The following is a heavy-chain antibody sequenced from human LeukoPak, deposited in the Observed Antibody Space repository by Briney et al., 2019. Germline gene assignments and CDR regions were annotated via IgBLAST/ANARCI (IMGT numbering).Heavy chain of an antibody. D-gene: IGHD6-13*01. CDR1: GFTFSSYW. J-gene: IGHJ4*02. V-gene: IGHV3-7*01. CDR2: IKEDGSEK. CDR3: AREWFSSSWSLFDY. Sequence: PGGSLRLSCAASGFTFSSYWMSWVRQAPGKGLECVANIKEDGSEKHYVDSVKGRFTISRDNVKNSLDLQMNSLRAEDTAVYYCAREWFSSSWSLFDYWGQGTLVTASS.